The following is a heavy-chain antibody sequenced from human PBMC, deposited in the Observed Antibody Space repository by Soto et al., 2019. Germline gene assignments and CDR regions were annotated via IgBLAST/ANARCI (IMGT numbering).Heavy chain of an antibody. Sequence: ESGGGVVQPGRSLRLSCAASGFTFSSYGMHWVRQAPGKGLEWVAVIWYDGSNKYYADSVKGRFTISRDNSKNTLYLQMNSLRAEDTAVYYCARTYYYDSSGYYLYYFDYWGQGTLVTVSS. CDR1: GFTFSSYG. D-gene: IGHD3-22*01. CDR2: IWYDGSNK. J-gene: IGHJ4*02. CDR3: ARTYYYDSSGYYLYYFDY. V-gene: IGHV3-33*01.